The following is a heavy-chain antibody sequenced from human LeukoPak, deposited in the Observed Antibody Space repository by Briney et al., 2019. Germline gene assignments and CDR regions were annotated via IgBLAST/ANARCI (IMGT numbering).Heavy chain of an antibody. J-gene: IGHJ4*02. Sequence: GGSLRLSCTASGFTFSTYSMNWVRQAPGRGLEWVSYISGSSSSSDGGAIQYADSVKGRFTISRDNSKNTLYLQMNSLRAEDTAVYYCAREYYYHDSTGYYGYYFDYWGQGTLVTVSS. D-gene: IGHD3-22*01. V-gene: IGHV3-48*01. CDR3: AREYYYHDSTGYYGYYFDY. CDR2: ISGSSSSSDGGAI. CDR1: GFTFSTYS.